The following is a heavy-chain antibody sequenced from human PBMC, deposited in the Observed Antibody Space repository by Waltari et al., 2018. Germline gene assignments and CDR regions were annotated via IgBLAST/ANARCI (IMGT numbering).Heavy chain of an antibody. CDR3: ARSVTGDWGGFDY. V-gene: IGHV1-46*01. Sequence: QVPLVQSGAEVKKPGASVKVSCKAYGYTFPSYYMHWVRQAPGQGLEWMGIINPSGGSTSYAQKFQGRVTMTRDTSTSTVYMELSSLRSEDTAVYYCARSVTGDWGGFDYWGQGTLVTVSS. CDR1: GYTFPSYY. D-gene: IGHD7-27*01. J-gene: IGHJ4*02. CDR2: INPSGGST.